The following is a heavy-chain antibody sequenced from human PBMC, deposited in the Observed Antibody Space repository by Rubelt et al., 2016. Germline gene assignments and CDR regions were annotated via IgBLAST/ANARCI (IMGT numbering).Heavy chain of an antibody. V-gene: IGHV3-21*01. CDR2: ISSSSSYI. Sequence: GFTFSSYSMNWVRQAPGKGLEWVSSISSSSSYIYYADSVKGRFTISRDNAKNSLYLQMNSLRAEDTAVYYCARDDPDCSSTSCYYYYYMDVWGKGTTVTVSS. D-gene: IGHD2-2*01. CDR3: ARDDPDCSSTSCYYYYYMDV. CDR1: GFTFSSYS. J-gene: IGHJ6*03.